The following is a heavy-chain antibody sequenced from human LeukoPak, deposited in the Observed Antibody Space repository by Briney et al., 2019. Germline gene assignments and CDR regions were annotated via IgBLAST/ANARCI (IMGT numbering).Heavy chain of an antibody. CDR3: AKSGGYGLIDY. CDR2: IYYSGST. J-gene: IGHJ4*02. CDR1: GASISTSAYY. D-gene: IGHD1-26*01. V-gene: IGHV4-39*01. Sequence: SETLSLTCSVSGASISTSAYYWGWIRQPPGKGLEWIGSIYYSGSTYYNASLKSRVTISIDTSKNQFSLRLSSATAADTAVYYCAKSGGYGLIDYWGQGTLVTVSS.